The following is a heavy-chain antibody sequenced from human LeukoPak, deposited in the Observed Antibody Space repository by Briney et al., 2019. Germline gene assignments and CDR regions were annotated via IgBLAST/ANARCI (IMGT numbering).Heavy chain of an antibody. CDR2: IKENGSEK. Sequence: GGSLRLSCAASGFTFSSYAMSWVRQAPGKGLEWVANIKENGSEKYYVDSVKGRFTISRDNAKNSLYLQMNSLRAEDTAVYYCARDFYRRFDYWGQGTLVTVSS. V-gene: IGHV3-7*01. J-gene: IGHJ4*02. CDR3: ARDFYRRFDY. CDR1: GFTFSSYA. D-gene: IGHD3-3*01.